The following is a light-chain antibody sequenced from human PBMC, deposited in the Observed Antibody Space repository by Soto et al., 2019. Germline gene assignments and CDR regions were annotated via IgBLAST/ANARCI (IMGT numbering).Light chain of an antibody. CDR1: QGVSSN. CDR2: GAS. J-gene: IGKJ4*01. V-gene: IGKV3-15*01. CDR3: QQYHNWPLT. Sequence: EIVMTQSPGTLYVSPGERATLSCRASQGVSSNLAWYQQKPGQAPRLLIDGASTRATGIPARFSVSGSETEFTLTNSTLQSEDFSVYYCQQYHNWPLTFGGRTKVEI.